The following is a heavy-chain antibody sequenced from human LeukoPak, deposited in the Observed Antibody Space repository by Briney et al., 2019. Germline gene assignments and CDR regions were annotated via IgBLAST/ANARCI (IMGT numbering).Heavy chain of an antibody. CDR1: GGSISSYY. J-gene: IGHJ5*02. CDR3: ARARFLEWSRFDP. D-gene: IGHD3-3*01. CDR2: IYYSGST. Sequence: SETLSLTCTVSGGSISSYYWSWIRQPPGKGLEWIGYIYYSGSTNYNPSLKSRVTISVDTSKNQFSLKLSSVTAADTAVYYCARARFLEWSRFDPWGQGTLVTVSS. V-gene: IGHV4-59*01.